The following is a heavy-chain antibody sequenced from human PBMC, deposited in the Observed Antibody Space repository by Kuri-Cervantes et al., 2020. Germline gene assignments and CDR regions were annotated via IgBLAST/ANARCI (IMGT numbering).Heavy chain of an antibody. CDR2: FDPEDGET. V-gene: IGHV1-24*01. Sequence: SVKVSCKVSGYTLTELSMHWVRQAPGKGLEWMGGFDPEDGETIYAQKFQGRVTMTEDTSTDTAYMELRSLRSDDTAVYYCARGVHDYSPGYYYYYMDVWGKGTTVTVSS. CDR3: ARGVHDYSPGYYYYYMDV. J-gene: IGHJ6*03. CDR1: GYTLTELS. D-gene: IGHD4-11*01.